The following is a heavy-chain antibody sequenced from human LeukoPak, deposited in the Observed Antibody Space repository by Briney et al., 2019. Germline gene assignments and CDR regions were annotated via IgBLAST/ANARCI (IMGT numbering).Heavy chain of an antibody. V-gene: IGHV3-23*01. CDR1: GFTFSSYA. J-gene: IGHJ4*02. Sequence: GGSLRISCAASGFTFSSYAMSWVRQAPGKGLEWVPAISGSGGGTYYADSVKGRFTISRDNSKNTLYLQMNSLRAEDTAVYYCAKDGGDYYDSSGYSYWGQGTLVTVSS. CDR3: AKDGGDYYDSSGYSY. D-gene: IGHD3-22*01. CDR2: ISGSGGGT.